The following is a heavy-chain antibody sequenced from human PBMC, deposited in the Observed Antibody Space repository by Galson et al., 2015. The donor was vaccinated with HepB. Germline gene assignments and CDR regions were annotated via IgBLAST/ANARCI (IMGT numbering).Heavy chain of an antibody. V-gene: IGHV1-3*01. Sequence: SVKVSCKASGYTFPRHAIHWVRQAPGQRLEWMGWINVGNGNTRYSQKFQGRITVTRDISASTAYMELSGLRSEDTAVYYWAGEGATGYPFDTLDIWGQGTMVTVSS. CDR1: GYTFPRHA. D-gene: IGHD5-12*01. CDR3: AGEGATGYPFDTLDI. J-gene: IGHJ3*02. CDR2: INVGNGNT.